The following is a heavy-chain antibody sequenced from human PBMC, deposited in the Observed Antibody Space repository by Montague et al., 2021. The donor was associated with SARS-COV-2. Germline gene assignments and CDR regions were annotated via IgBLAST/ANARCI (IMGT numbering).Heavy chain of an antibody. CDR1: GDSIRSSGYY. CDR2: VYYSGST. CDR3: ARHYGVVVPAAIYYYYGMDV. Sequence: SETLSLTCSVSGDSIRSSGYYWGWIRRPPGKGLEWIGTVYYSGSTNYNPSLKSRVTMPVDTSKNQFSLKLSSVTAADTAVYYCARHYGVVVPAAIYYYYGMDVWGQGTTVTVSS. V-gene: IGHV4-39*01. J-gene: IGHJ6*02. D-gene: IGHD2-2*02.